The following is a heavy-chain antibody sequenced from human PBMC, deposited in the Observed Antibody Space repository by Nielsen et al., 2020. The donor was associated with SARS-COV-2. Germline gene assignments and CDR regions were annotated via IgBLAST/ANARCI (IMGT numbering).Heavy chain of an antibody. CDR1: GFTFSNAW. D-gene: IGHD4-23*01. Sequence: GGSLRLSCAASGFTFSNAWMSWVRQAPGKGLEWVGRIKSKTDGGTTGYAAPVKGRFTISRDDSKNTLYLQMNSLKTEDTAVYYCTTTMTTVVTPLSYWGQGTLVTVSS. CDR3: TTTMTTVVTPLSY. J-gene: IGHJ4*02. CDR2: IKSKTDGGTT. V-gene: IGHV3-15*01.